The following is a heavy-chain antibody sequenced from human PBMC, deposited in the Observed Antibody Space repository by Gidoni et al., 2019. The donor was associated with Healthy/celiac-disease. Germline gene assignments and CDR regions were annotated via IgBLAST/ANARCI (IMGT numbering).Heavy chain of an antibody. J-gene: IGHJ5*02. V-gene: IGHV4-59*08. CDR3: ARHLRYSSSSLSFWFDP. D-gene: IGHD6-13*01. Sequence: QVQLQESGPGLVKPSETLSLTCTVSGGPIRSYYWSWLRQPPGKGLAVIGYIYYSGSTNYNPSRKSRGTISGDTSINQFSRKLGSVTAADTAVYYCARHLRYSSSSLSFWFDPWGQGTLVTVSS. CDR2: IYYSGST. CDR1: GGPIRSYY.